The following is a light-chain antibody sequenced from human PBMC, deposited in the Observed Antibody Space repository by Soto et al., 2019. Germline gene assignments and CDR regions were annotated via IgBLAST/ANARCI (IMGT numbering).Light chain of an antibody. CDR1: QGISSY. CDR3: QQLNIYPS. J-gene: IGKJ4*01. CDR2: AAS. V-gene: IGKV1-9*01. Sequence: DIQVTQSPSFLSASVGDRVTITCRASQGISSYLAWYQQKPGKAPKLLIYAASTLQSGVPSRFSGSGSGTEFTLTISSLQPEDFATYYCQQLNIYPSFGGGTKVEIK.